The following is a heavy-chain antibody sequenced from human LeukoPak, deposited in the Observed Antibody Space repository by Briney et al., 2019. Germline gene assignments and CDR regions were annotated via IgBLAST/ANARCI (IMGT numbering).Heavy chain of an antibody. J-gene: IGHJ4*02. CDR2: MNPTSGKK. V-gene: IGHV1-8*01. CDR1: GYTFTSYD. D-gene: IGHD2-8*01. CDR3: ARGTRPVYCTNAVCYTPYYFDY. Sequence: ASVKVSCKASGYTFTSYDINWVRQATGQGLEWMGWMNPTSGKKGYEKKFQGRVTMTRNTSISTAYMELRSLRSEDTAVYYCARGTRPVYCTNAVCYTPYYFDYWGQGTLVTVSS.